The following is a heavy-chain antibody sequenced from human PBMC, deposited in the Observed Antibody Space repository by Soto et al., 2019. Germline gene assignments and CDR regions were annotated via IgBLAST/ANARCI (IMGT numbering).Heavy chain of an antibody. CDR2: INHSGST. V-gene: IGHV4-34*01. CDR3: ARGALRPSIVVVVAATRRGFDY. D-gene: IGHD2-15*01. CDR1: GGSFSGYY. Sequence: QVQLQQWGAGLLKPSETLSLTCAVYGGSFSGYYWSWIRQPPGKGLEWIGEINHSGSTNYNPSLKSRVTISVDTSKTQFSLKLSSVTAADTAVYYCARGALRPSIVVVVAATRRGFDYWGQGTLVTVSS. J-gene: IGHJ4*02.